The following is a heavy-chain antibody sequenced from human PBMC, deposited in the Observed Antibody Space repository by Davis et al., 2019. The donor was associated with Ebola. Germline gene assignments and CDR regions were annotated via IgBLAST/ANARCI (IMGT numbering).Heavy chain of an antibody. V-gene: IGHV3-23*01. CDR1: GFTFSNYA. J-gene: IGHJ4*02. CDR2: VSRKGDS. CDR3: AKEMDVTKPYDH. Sequence: GESLKISCAVSGFTFSNYAMSWVRQALGKGLEWVAAVSRKGDSYYAESVKGRFTVSRDTSKDTLFLQMDSLRDEDTAVYYCAKEMDVTKPYDHWGQGTLVTVSS. D-gene: IGHD2-21*02.